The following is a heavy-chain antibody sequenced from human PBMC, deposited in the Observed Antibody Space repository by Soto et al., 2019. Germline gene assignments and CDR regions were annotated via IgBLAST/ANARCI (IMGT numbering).Heavy chain of an antibody. J-gene: IGHJ2*01. CDR2: INSDGSST. CDR3: ARGGSLSWYFDL. D-gene: IGHD1-26*01. CDR1: GFTFSSYW. Sequence: EVQLVESGGGLVQPGGSLRLSCAASGFTFSSYWMHWVRQAPGKGLVWVSRINSDGSSTSYADSVKGRVTISRDNAKNTLYLQMNSLRAEDTAVYYCARGGSLSWYFDLWGRGTLVTVSS. V-gene: IGHV3-74*01.